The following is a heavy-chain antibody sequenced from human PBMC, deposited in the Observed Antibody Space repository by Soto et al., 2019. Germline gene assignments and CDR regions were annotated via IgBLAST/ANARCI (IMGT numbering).Heavy chain of an antibody. J-gene: IGHJ4*02. D-gene: IGHD3-22*01. CDR2: IIPVFQTA. Sequence: QEQLVQSGAEVKKPGSSVKVSCKASGGLFSSYPISWVRQVPGQGLEWMGGIIPVFQTAYYTQRYQGRVTITADESTTTAYMKLSSLRSEDTAIYYCARGGSGYTWFNEFWGQGTLVTVSS. CDR1: GGLFSSYP. V-gene: IGHV1-69*01. CDR3: ARGGSGYTWFNEF.